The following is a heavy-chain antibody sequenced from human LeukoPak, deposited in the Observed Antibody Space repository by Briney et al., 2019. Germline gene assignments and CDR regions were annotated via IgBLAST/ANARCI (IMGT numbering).Heavy chain of an antibody. CDR2: FSGSGVST. V-gene: IGHV3-23*01. J-gene: IGHJ4*02. Sequence: GGSLRLSCAASGFTFSNYAVSWVRQAPGKGLEWVSAFSGSGVSTYYADSVKGRFTISRDNSKNTLYLQMNSLRAEDTAVYYCAKDLASGRAHYFDYWGQGTLVTVSS. CDR3: AKDLASGRAHYFDY. CDR1: GFTFSNYA. D-gene: IGHD6-13*01.